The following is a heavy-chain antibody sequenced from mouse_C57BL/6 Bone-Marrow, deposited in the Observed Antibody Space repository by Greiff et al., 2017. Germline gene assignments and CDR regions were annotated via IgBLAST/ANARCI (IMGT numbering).Heavy chain of an antibody. V-gene: IGHV5-4*03. D-gene: IGHD3-2*02. CDR3: ARRLRLHWYFDY. Sequence: EVQLVESGGGLVKPGGSLKLSCAASGFTFSSYAMSWVRQTPEKRLEWVATISDGGSYTYYPDNVKGRFTISRDNAKNNLYLQMSHLKSEDTAMYDCARRLRLHWYFDYWGQGTTLTVSS. CDR2: ISDGGSYT. CDR1: GFTFSSYA. J-gene: IGHJ2*01.